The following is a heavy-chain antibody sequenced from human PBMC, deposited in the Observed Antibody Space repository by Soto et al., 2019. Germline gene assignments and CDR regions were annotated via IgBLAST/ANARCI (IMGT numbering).Heavy chain of an antibody. CDR2: INGDGSST. V-gene: IGHV3-74*01. D-gene: IGHD1-7*01. CDR3: AGSPGLSRISGTTLGA. Sequence: GGSLRLSCAASGFTFSSLWMHWVSQAPGKGLVWVSRINGDGSSTSYADSVKGRFTISRDNAKNMLYLQVNSLRADDTAVYYCAGSPGLSRISGTTLGAWGQGTLVTVSS. CDR1: GFTFSSLW. J-gene: IGHJ5*01.